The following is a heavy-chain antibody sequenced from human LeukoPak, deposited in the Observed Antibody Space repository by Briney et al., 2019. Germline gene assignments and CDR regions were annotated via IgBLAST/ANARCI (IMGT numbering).Heavy chain of an antibody. CDR1: GYTFTSYA. V-gene: IGHV1-3*01. J-gene: IGHJ4*02. CDR2: INAGNGNT. CDR3: ARDGLYGSGSYPLDY. D-gene: IGHD3-10*01. Sequence: ASVKVSCKASGYTFTSYAMHWVRQAPGQRLEWMGWINAGNGNTKYSQKFQGGVTITRDTSASTAYMELSSLRSKDTAVYYCARDGLYGSGSYPLDYWGQGTLVTVSS.